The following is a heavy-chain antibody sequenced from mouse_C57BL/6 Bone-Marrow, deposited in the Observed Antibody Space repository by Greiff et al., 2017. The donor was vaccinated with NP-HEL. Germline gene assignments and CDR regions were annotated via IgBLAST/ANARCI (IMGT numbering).Heavy chain of an antibody. CDR3: TTGLLQYFDY. Sequence: VQLQQSGAELVRPGASVKLSCTASGFNIKDDYMHWVKQRPEQGLEWIGWIDPENGDTEYASKFQGKATITADTSSNTAYLQLSSLTSEDTAVYYCTTGLLQYFDYWGQGTTLTVSS. J-gene: IGHJ2*01. V-gene: IGHV14-4*01. CDR2: IDPENGDT. D-gene: IGHD2-3*01. CDR1: GFNIKDDY.